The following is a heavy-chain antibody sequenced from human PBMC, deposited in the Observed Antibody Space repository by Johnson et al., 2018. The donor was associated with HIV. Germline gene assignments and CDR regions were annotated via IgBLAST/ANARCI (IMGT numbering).Heavy chain of an antibody. Sequence: VQLVESGGNLVQPGGSLRLSCAASGFTFSSYAMSWVRQAPGKGLEWVSAISGSGGSTYYADSVKGRFTISRDKSKNTLYLQMNSRRAEDTAVCYCAKGAYSSSSYDAAFDIWGQGTMVTVSS. CDR1: GFTFSSYA. CDR2: ISGSGGST. CDR3: AKGAYSSSSYDAAFDI. J-gene: IGHJ3*02. D-gene: IGHD6-6*01. V-gene: IGHV3-23*04.